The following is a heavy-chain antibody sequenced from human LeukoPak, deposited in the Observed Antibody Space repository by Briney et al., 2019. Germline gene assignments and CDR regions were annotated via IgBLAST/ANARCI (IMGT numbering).Heavy chain of an antibody. J-gene: IGHJ4*02. Sequence: GGSLRLSCAPSGFTFRTYAMNWVRQAPGKGLEWVAVVVGDGGGIHYADSVKGRFTISRDNSQNTLYLQMNDLRADDTATYFCAKDRTPDGYYSIDFWGQGILVTVSS. CDR2: VVGDGGGI. V-gene: IGHV3-23*01. D-gene: IGHD2-21*02. CDR1: GFTFRTYA. CDR3: AKDRTPDGYYSIDF.